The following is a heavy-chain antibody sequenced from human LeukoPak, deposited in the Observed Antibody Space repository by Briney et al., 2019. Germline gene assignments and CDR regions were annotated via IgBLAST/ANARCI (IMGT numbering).Heavy chain of an antibody. D-gene: IGHD6-6*01. Sequence: SETLSLTCTVSGGSISSSSYYWGWIRQPPGKGLEWIGSIYYSGSTYYNPSLKSRVTISVNTSKNQFSLKLSSVTAADTAMYYCARLAALPRYFDLWGRGTLVTVSS. CDR3: ARLAALPRYFDL. CDR2: IYYSGST. V-gene: IGHV4-39*01. J-gene: IGHJ2*01. CDR1: GGSISSSSYY.